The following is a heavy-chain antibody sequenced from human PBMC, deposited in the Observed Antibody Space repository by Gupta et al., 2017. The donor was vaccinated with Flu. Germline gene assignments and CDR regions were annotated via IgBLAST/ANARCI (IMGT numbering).Heavy chain of an antibody. D-gene: IGHD3-9*01. Sequence: QVQLGQSGAEVKKPGASVKVSCKTSGSSFNAYNVHWVRQAPGRGLEWVGWINPNSGGTIYAQTFQGRVTMTRDTAITAVYMELSSLRSDDTAVYYCASDVAGDDILNNWGQGTLVTVST. J-gene: IGHJ4*02. CDR1: GSSFNAYN. CDR2: INPNSGGT. CDR3: ASDVAGDDILNN. V-gene: IGHV1-2*02.